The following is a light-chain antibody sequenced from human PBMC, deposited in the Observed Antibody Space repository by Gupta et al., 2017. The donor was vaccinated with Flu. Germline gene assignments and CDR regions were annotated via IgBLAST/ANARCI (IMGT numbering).Light chain of an antibody. CDR3: EAWEDSRNARVV. V-gene: IGLV1-44*01. Sequence: QSVLTPPPSASGPPGQRVTIPFSGSRPTLGSSTVTWYQQRPGPAPNLLIYGNNKRHSGGTDRFSGSKSGTSAAVAISGLQAEEEADYYCEAWEDSRNARVVFGGGTKLTVL. CDR2: GNN. CDR1: RPTLGSST. J-gene: IGLJ2*01.